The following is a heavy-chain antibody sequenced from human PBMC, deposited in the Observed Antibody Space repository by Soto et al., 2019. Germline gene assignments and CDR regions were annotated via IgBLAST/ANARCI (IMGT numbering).Heavy chain of an antibody. CDR1: GYTFTGYA. D-gene: IGHD6-19*01. CDR2: INAGNGNT. CDR3: ARAVAVPADFDY. J-gene: IGHJ4*02. Sequence: QVQLVQSGAEEKKSGASVKVSCKASGYTFTGYAMHWVRQAPGQRLEWMGWINAGNGNTKYSQKFQGRVTITSDTSASTAYMELSSLISEDTAVYYCARAVAVPADFDYWGQGTLVTVSS. V-gene: IGHV1-3*05.